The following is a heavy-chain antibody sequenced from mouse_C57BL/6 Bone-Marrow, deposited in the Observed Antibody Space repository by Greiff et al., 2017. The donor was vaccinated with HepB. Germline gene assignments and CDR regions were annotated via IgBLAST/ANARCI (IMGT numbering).Heavy chain of an antibody. CDR1: GFTFSDYG. CDR3: ARGYYSNPYAMDY. D-gene: IGHD2-5*01. V-gene: IGHV5-17*01. CDR2: ISSGSSTI. Sequence: EVQGVESGGGLVKPGGSLKLSCAASGFTFSDYGMHWVRQAPEKGLEWVAYISSGSSTIYYAGTVKGRFTIARDNAKNTLFLQMTSLRSEDTAMYYCARGYYSNPYAMDYWGQGTSVTVSS. J-gene: IGHJ4*01.